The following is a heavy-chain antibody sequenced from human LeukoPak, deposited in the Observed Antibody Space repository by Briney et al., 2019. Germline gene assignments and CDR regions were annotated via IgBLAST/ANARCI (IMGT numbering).Heavy chain of an antibody. CDR2: INPNSGGT. CDR1: GYTFTGYY. D-gene: IGHD6-19*01. V-gene: IGHV1-2*02. J-gene: IGHJ5*02. Sequence: GASVEVSCKASGYTFTGYYMHWVRQAPGQGLEWMGWINPNSGGTNYAQKFQGRVTMTRDTSISTAYMELSRLRSDDTAVYYCARDRRTYSSGWFDPWGQGTLVTVSS. CDR3: ARDRRTYSSGWFDP.